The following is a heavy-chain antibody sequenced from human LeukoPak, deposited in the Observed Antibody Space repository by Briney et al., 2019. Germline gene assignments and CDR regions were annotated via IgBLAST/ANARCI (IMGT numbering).Heavy chain of an antibody. V-gene: IGHV4-39*01. J-gene: IGHJ3*02. D-gene: IGHD3-22*01. Sequence: PSETLSLTCTVSGGSITSGNYYWGWIRQPPGKGLEWIGGIFFTGSTYYSPSLKSRVTISVGTSTTQFSLKLTSVTAADTAVYYCARQIASSGYLPWAFDIWGQGTVVTASS. CDR2: IFFTGST. CDR1: GGSITSGNYY. CDR3: ARQIASSGYLPWAFDI.